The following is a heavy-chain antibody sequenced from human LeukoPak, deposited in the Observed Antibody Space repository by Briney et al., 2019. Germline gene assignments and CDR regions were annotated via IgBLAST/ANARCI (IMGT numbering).Heavy chain of an antibody. CDR1: GFTFSSYE. D-gene: IGHD3-22*01. CDR3: AREVDYYDSRHFAHAALDI. Sequence: PGGSLRLSCAASGFTFSSYEMNWVRQAPGKGLKWVSYISSSGSTIYYADSVKGRFTIFRDNAKNSMYLQMNSLRAEDTAIYYCAREVDYYDSRHFAHAALDIWGPGTKVTVSS. J-gene: IGHJ3*02. V-gene: IGHV3-48*03. CDR2: ISSSGSTI.